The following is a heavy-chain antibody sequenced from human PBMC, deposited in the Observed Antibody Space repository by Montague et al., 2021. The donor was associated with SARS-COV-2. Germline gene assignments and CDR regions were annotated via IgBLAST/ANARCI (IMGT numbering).Heavy chain of an antibody. CDR2: IDWDDGK. Sequence: PALVKPTQTLTLTCTFSGFSLSTSGMCVSWIRQPPGKALEWLTLIDWDDGKYYSTSLKTRLTISKDTSKNQVVLTMTNMDPVDTATYYRARSYGTTVVTRAFDYWGQGTLVTVSS. CDR1: GFSLSTSGMC. CDR3: ARSYGTTVVTRAFDY. V-gene: IGHV2-70*01. J-gene: IGHJ4*02. D-gene: IGHD4-23*01.